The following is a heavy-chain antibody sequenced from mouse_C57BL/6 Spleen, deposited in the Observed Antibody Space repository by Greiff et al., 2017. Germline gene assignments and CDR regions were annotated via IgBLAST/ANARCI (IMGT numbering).Heavy chain of an antibody. D-gene: IGHD2-4*01. CDR3: ARFYDYDGDDGFAY. J-gene: IGHJ3*01. CDR1: GYAFSSSW. Sequence: VQLQQSGPELVKPGASVKISCKASGYAFSSSWMNWVKQRPGKGLEWIGRIYPGDGDTNYTGKFKGKATLTADKSSSTAYMQLSSLTSEDSAVYFCARFYDYDGDDGFAYWGQGTLVTVSA. CDR2: IYPGDGDT. V-gene: IGHV1-82*01.